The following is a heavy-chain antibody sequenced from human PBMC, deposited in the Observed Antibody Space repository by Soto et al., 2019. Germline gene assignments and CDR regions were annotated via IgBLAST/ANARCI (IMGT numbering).Heavy chain of an antibody. CDR1: GGSISSYY. D-gene: IGHD1-26*01. V-gene: IGHV4-59*01. CDR3: ARVGRRRATGFDY. J-gene: IGHJ4*02. Sequence: QVQLQESGPGLVKPSETLSLTCTVSGGSISSYYWSWIRQPPGKGLECIGYIYYSGSTNYNPSLRSRVTISVDTSKNQFSLKLTSVTAADTAVYYCARVGRRRATGFDYWGQGTLVTVSS. CDR2: IYYSGST.